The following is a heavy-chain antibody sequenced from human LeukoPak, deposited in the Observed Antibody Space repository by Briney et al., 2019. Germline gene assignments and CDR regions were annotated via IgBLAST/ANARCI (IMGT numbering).Heavy chain of an antibody. CDR1: GFTFSSYS. V-gene: IGHV3-21*01. Sequence: GGSLRLSCAASGFTFSSYSMNWVRQAPGKGLEWVSSISSSSSYIYYADSVKGRFTISRDNAKNSLYLHMNSLRAEDTAVYYCARDPYSSSSGFDYWGQGTLVTVSS. CDR2: ISSSSSYI. D-gene: IGHD6-6*01. J-gene: IGHJ4*02. CDR3: ARDPYSSSSGFDY.